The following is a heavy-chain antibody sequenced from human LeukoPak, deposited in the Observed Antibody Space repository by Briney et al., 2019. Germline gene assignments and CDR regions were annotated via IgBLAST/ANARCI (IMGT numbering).Heavy chain of an antibody. V-gene: IGHV3-21*01. CDR3: ARGEYYYDSSGYYSDY. CDR2: ISSSSTYI. J-gene: IGHJ4*02. Sequence: GGSLRLSCAASGFTFSSYSMNWVSQAPGKGLEWVSSISSSSTYIYYADSVKGRFTISRDNAKNSLYLQMNSLRAEDTAVHYCARGEYYYDSSGYYSDYWGQGTLVTVSS. D-gene: IGHD3-22*01. CDR1: GFTFSSYS.